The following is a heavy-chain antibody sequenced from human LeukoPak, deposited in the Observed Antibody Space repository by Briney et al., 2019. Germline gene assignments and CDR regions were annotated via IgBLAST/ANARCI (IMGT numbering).Heavy chain of an antibody. CDR2: TIPILDTA. D-gene: IGHD4-17*01. V-gene: IGHV1-69*04. J-gene: IGHJ4*02. Sequence: SVKVSCKASGGTFNTYAFSWVRQAPGQGLEWMGRTIPILDTADYAQRFQGRVTITADKSTSTAYMELRSLRSDDTAVYYCAREVGYGDLDYWGQGTLVTVSS. CDR3: AREVGYGDLDY. CDR1: GGTFNTYA.